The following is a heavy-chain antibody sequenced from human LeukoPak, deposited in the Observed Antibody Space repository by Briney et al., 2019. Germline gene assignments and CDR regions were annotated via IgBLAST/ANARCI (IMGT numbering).Heavy chain of an antibody. CDR2: ISSSGSTI. V-gene: IGHV3-48*04. CDR3: AREGGGRFLESLEAFDI. D-gene: IGHD3-3*01. Sequence: GGSLRLSRAASGFTFSSYWMNWVRQAPGKGLEWVSYISSSGSTIYYADSVKGRFTISRDNAKNSLYLQMNSLRAEDTAVYYCAREGGGRFLESLEAFDIWGQGTMVTVSS. J-gene: IGHJ3*02. CDR1: GFTFSSYW.